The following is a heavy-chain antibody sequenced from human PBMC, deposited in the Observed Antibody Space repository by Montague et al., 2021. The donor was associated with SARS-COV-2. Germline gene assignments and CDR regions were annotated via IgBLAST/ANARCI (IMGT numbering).Heavy chain of an antibody. Sequence: SETLSLTCTVSGGSISSSSYYWGWIRQPPGKGLEWIGSIYYSGSTYHNPSLKSRVTISVDTSKNQFSLKLSSVTAADTAVYYCARESGSGSYLVYWGQGTLVTVSS. CDR2: IYYSGST. CDR1: GGSISSSSYY. V-gene: IGHV4-39*01. CDR3: ARESGSGSYLVY. D-gene: IGHD3-10*01. J-gene: IGHJ4*02.